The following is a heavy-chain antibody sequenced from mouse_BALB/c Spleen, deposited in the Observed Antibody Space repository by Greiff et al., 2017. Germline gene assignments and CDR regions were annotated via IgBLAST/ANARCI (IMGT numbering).Heavy chain of an antibody. Sequence: EVHLVESGGGLVQPGGSLRLSCATSGFTFTDYYMSWVRQPPGKALEWLGFIRNKANGYTTEYSASVKGRFTISRDNSQSILYLQMNTLRAEDSATYYCAIDKVAVDDWGQGTTLTVSS. CDR3: AIDKVAVDD. J-gene: IGHJ2*01. D-gene: IGHD1-1*01. V-gene: IGHV7-3*02. CDR1: GFTFTDYY. CDR2: IRNKANGYTT.